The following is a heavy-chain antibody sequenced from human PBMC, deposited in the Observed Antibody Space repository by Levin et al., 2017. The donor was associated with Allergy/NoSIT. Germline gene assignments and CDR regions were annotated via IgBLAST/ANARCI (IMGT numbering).Heavy chain of an antibody. Sequence: KTSETLSLTCTVSGGSVSSGSYYWSWLRQPPGKGLEWIGYIYYSGSTNYNPSLKSRATISVDTPKNQFSLKLISLTAADTAVYYCAGELLDYSNNCYYDDGMDDWGQGTTVTVSS. J-gene: IGHJ6*02. D-gene: IGHD4-11*01. V-gene: IGHV4-61*01. CDR1: GGSVSSGSYY. CDR3: AGELLDYSNNCYYDDGMDD. CDR2: IYYSGST.